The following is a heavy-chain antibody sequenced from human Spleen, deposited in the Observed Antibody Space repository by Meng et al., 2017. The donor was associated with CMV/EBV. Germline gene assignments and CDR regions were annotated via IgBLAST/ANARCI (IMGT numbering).Heavy chain of an antibody. CDR1: GFTFSSYW. J-gene: IGHJ6*02. V-gene: IGHV3-7*01. Sequence: GESLKISCAASGFTFSSYWMSWVRQAPGKGLEWVANIKQDGSEKYYVDSVKGRFTISRDNAKNSLYLQMNSLRAEDTAVYYCARVLVVAGYYYYGMDVWGQGTTVTVSS. D-gene: IGHD6-19*01. CDR3: ARVLVVAGYYYYGMDV. CDR2: IKQDGSEK.